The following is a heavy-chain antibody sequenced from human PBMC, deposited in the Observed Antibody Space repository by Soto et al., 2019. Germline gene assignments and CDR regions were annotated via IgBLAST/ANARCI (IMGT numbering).Heavy chain of an antibody. V-gene: IGHV3-23*01. CDR2: ISGSGGST. Sequence: GGSLRLSCAASGFTFSGYAMIWVRQAPGKGLEWVSAISGSGGSTYYADSVKGRFTISRDNSKNTLYLQMNSLRAEDTAVYYCAKRSSGYIAFDIWGQGTMVTVSS. J-gene: IGHJ3*02. D-gene: IGHD3-22*01. CDR3: AKRSSGYIAFDI. CDR1: GFTFSGYA.